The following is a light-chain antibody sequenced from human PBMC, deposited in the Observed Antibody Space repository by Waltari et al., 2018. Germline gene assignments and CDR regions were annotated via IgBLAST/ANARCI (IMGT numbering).Light chain of an antibody. CDR3: QQYYTYPYT. Sequence: DIQMTQSPSTLSASVGAKVTITSRASQSISNWLAWYQQKPGKAPKLLIYKASSLESGVPLRFSGSGSGTEFTLSISTLQPDDFATYLCQQYYTYPYTFGQGTKLEIK. J-gene: IGKJ2*01. V-gene: IGKV1-5*03. CDR2: KAS. CDR1: QSISNW.